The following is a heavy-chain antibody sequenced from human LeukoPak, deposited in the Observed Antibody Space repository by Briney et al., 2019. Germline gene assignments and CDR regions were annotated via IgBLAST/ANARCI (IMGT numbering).Heavy chain of an antibody. Sequence: ASVKVPCKASGYTFTSYYMHWLRQAPGQGLEWMGIINPSGGSTSYAQKFQGRVTMTRDTSTSTVYMELSSLRSEDTAVYYCARDSEAIRYFDWLLTSLNWFDPWGQGTLVTVSS. CDR3: ARDSEAIRYFDWLLTSLNWFDP. CDR2: INPSGGST. V-gene: IGHV1-46*01. J-gene: IGHJ5*02. CDR1: GYTFTSYY. D-gene: IGHD3-9*01.